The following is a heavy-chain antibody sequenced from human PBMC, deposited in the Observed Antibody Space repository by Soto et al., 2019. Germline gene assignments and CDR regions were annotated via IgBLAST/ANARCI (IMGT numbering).Heavy chain of an antibody. J-gene: IGHJ4*02. CDR1: GFTFSTYG. Sequence: EVRLLESGGGLVQPGGSLRLSCAASGFTFSTYGMSWVRQAPGKGLEWISGLSGSDGRTTYADSVKGRFTISRDNSKNTLYLQMNSLRVEDTAVYYCARDSGYDSTDWGQGTLVTVSS. D-gene: IGHD3-22*01. V-gene: IGHV3-23*01. CDR2: LSGSDGRT. CDR3: ARDSGYDSTD.